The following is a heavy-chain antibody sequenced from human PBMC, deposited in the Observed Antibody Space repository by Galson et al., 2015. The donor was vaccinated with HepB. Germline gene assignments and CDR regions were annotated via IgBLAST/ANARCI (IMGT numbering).Heavy chain of an antibody. CDR1: GSNFPTYW. D-gene: IGHD2-2*01. V-gene: IGHV5-51*01. J-gene: IGHJ6*02. Sequence: QSGAEVKEAGESLQISCKASGSNFPTYWIGWVRQMPGKGLEWMGIVYPEDSDPRYSPSFQGQVSISADKSFTTAYLHWNSLKASDTAIYYCARRGYSTPSGYYALDAWGQGTTVIVSS. CDR3: ARRGYSTPSGYYALDA. CDR2: VYPEDSDP.